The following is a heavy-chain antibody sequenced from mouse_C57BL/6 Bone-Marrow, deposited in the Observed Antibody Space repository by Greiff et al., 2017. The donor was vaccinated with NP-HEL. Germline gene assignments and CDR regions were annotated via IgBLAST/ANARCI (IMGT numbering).Heavy chain of an antibody. Sequence: VQLQQSGAELVRPGSSVKLSCKASGYTFTSYWMHWVKQRPIQGLEWIGNIDPSDSETHYNQKFKDKATLTVDKSSSTAYMQLSSLTSEDSAVYYCARAYYSNYDYAMDYWGQGTSVTVSS. CDR1: GYTFTSYW. CDR2: IDPSDSET. CDR3: ARAYYSNYDYAMDY. J-gene: IGHJ4*01. D-gene: IGHD2-5*01. V-gene: IGHV1-52*01.